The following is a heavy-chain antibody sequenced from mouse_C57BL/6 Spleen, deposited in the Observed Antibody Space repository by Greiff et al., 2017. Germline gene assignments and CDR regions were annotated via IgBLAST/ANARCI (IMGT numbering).Heavy chain of an antibody. CDR2: ISDGGSYT. V-gene: IGHV5-4*01. Sequence: EVKLMESGGGLVKPGGSLKLSCAASGFTFSSYAMSWVRQTPEKRLEWVATISDGGSYTYYPDNVKGRFTISRDNAKNNLYLQMSHLKSEDTAMYYCARDYYSNPYYFDYWGQGTTLTVSS. CDR3: ARDYYSNPYYFDY. D-gene: IGHD2-5*01. CDR1: GFTFSSYA. J-gene: IGHJ2*01.